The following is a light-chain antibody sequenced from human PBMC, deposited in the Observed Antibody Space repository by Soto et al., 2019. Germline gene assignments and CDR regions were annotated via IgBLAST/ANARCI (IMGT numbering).Light chain of an antibody. CDR1: QSVSSN. Sequence: ITPYPVTFRGRKGERATLSCRASQSVSSNLAWYQQKPGQAPRLLIYGASNRATGIPARFSGSGSGTEFTLTICGLQSEDFALYYCQQDNILPRTFGEGTKVDIK. CDR2: GAS. V-gene: IGKV3-15*01. J-gene: IGKJ4*02. CDR3: QQDNILPRT.